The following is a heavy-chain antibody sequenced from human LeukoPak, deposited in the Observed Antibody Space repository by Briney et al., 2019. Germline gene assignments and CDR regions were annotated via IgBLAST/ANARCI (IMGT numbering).Heavy chain of an antibody. J-gene: IGHJ3*02. CDR1: GYTFTGYY. V-gene: IGHV1-2*06. CDR2: INPNSGGT. Sequence: ASVKVSCKASGYTFTGYYMHWVRQAPGQGLEWMGRINPNSGGTNYAQKFQGRVTMTRDTSISTAYMELGRLRSDDTAVYYCATLRLGSQAFDIWGQGTMVTVSS. D-gene: IGHD3-16*01. CDR3: ATLRLGSQAFDI.